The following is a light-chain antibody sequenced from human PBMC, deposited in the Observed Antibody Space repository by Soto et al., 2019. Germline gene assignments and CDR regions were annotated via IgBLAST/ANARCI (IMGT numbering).Light chain of an antibody. J-gene: IGLJ1*01. CDR3: CSFAGSSPFV. Sequence: QSALTQPASVSGSPGQSITISCTGTSSDVGSYNLVSWYQQHPGKAPKLMIYEGSKRPSGVSNRFSGSKSGNTASLTISGLQVEDGADYYCCSFAGSSPFVFGTGTKLTVL. V-gene: IGLV2-23*03. CDR1: SSDVGSYNL. CDR2: EGS.